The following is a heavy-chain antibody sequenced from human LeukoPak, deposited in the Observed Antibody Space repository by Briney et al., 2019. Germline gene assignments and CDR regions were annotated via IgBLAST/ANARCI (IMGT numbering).Heavy chain of an antibody. V-gene: IGHV4-59*12. J-gene: IGHJ4*02. D-gene: IGHD6-13*01. CDR1: GGSISSYY. Sequence: SETLSLTCTVSGGSISSYYWSWIRQPPGKGLEWIGYIYYSGSTYYNPSLKSRVTISVDTSKNQFSLKLSSVTAADTAVYYCARDRVGGAAAGRTSDYWGQGTLVTVSS. CDR3: ARDRVGGAAAGRTSDY. CDR2: IYYSGST.